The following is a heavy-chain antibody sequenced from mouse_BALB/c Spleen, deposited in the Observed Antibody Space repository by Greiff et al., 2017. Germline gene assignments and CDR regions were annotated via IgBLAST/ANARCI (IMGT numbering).Heavy chain of an antibody. V-gene: IGHV5-6*01. J-gene: IGHJ3*01. CDR3: ARHDGYDEAY. D-gene: IGHD2-2*01. CDR1: GFTFSSYG. Sequence: EVMLVESGGDLVKPGGSLKLSCAASGFTFSSYGMSWVRQTPDKRLEWVATISSGGSYTYYPDSVKGRFTISRDNAKNTLYLQMSSLKSEDTAMYYCARHDGYDEAYWGQGTLVTVSA. CDR2: ISSGGSYT.